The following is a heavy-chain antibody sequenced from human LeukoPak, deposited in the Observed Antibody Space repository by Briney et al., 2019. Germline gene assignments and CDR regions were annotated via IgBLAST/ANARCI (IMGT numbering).Heavy chain of an antibody. D-gene: IGHD3-3*01. Sequence: GASVKVSCKASAYTFTSYGISWVRQAPGQGLEWMGWISAYNGNTNYAQKLQGRVTMTTDTSTSTAYMELRSLRSDDTAVYYCARDLAERRDYDFWSGYYTPVGYWGRGTLVTVSS. CDR2: ISAYNGNT. CDR3: ARDLAERRDYDFWSGYYTPVGY. CDR1: AYTFTSYG. V-gene: IGHV1-18*01. J-gene: IGHJ4*02.